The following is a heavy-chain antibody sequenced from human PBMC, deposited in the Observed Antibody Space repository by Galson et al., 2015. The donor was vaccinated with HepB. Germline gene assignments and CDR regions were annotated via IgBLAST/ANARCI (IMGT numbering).Heavy chain of an antibody. Sequence: SLRLSCAASGFTFSSYAMHWVRQAPGKGLEYVSAISSNGGSTYYADSVKGRVTISRDNSKNTLYLQMNSLRAEDTAVYYCAKDTVRGSHYFDYWGQGTLVTVSS. CDR1: GFTFSSYA. V-gene: IGHV3-64*04. CDR2: ISSNGGST. CDR3: AKDTVRGSHYFDY. J-gene: IGHJ4*02. D-gene: IGHD3-10*01.